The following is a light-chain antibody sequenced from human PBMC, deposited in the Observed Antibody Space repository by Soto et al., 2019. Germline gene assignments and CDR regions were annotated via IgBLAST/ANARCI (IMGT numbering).Light chain of an antibody. CDR1: QSVSSSY. J-gene: IGKJ2*01. CDR2: GAS. V-gene: IGKV3-20*01. CDR3: QQYGSSPI. Sequence: EIVLTQSPGTLSLSPGERATLSCRASQSVSSSYLAWYQQKPGQAPRLLIYGASSRATGIPDRFSGSGSGTDFTLTISRLEPEDFVVYYCQQYGSSPIFGQGTKLEIK.